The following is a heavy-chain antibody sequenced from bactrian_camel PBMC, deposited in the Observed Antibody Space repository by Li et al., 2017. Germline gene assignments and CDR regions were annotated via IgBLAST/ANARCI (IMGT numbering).Heavy chain of an antibody. J-gene: IGHJ6*01. CDR2: INSGGVA. CDR3: VRDLYGVGVRPQTSSFGF. V-gene: IGHV3S40*01. CDR1: GFTFSAYA. D-gene: IGHD3*01. Sequence: VQLVESGGGLVQPGGSLRLSCAASGFTFSAYAMTWVRQAPGKALEWISTINSGGVAYYADSVKGRFTISRDSAENTVYLHMNSLKFEDTAVYYCVRDLYGVGVRPQTSSFGFWGQGTQVTVS.